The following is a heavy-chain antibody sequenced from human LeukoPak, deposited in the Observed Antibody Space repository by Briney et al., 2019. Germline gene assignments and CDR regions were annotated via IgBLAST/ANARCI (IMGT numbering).Heavy chain of an antibody. CDR1: GGSISSGGYY. D-gene: IGHD3-3*01. Sequence: AQTLSLTCTVSGGSISSGGYYWSRIRQHPGKGLEWIGYIYYSGSTYYNPSLKSRVTISVDTSKNQFSLKLSSVTAADTAVYYCATYYDFWCGCFDYWGRGTLATVSS. J-gene: IGHJ4*02. V-gene: IGHV4-31*03. CDR2: IYYSGST. CDR3: ATYYDFWCGCFDY.